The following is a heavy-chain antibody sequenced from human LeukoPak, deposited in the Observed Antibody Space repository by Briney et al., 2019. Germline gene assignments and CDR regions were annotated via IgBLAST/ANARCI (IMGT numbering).Heavy chain of an antibody. CDR2: FDPEDGET. Sequence: GSVKVSCKVSGYTLTELSMHWVRQAPGKGLEWMGGFDPEDGETIYAQKFQGRVTMTEDTSTDTAYMELSSMRSEDTAVYYCATRGRYCSSTSCYYYYGMDVWGQGTTVTVSS. D-gene: IGHD2-2*01. CDR3: ATRGRYCSSTSCYYYYGMDV. V-gene: IGHV1-24*01. J-gene: IGHJ6*02. CDR1: GYTLTELS.